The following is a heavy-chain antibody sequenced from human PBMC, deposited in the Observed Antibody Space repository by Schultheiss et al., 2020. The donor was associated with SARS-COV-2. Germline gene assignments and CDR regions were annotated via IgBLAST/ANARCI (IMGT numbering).Heavy chain of an antibody. Sequence: GGSLRLSCAASGFTFSSYGMHWVRQAPGKGLEWVAVISYDGSNKYYADSVKGRFTISRDNPKNTLYLQMNSLRGEDTAVYYCARQGFGITMIVVPWGQGTMVTVSS. D-gene: IGHD3-22*01. V-gene: IGHV3-33*08. CDR1: GFTFSSYG. J-gene: IGHJ3*01. CDR2: ISYDGSNK. CDR3: ARQGFGITMIVVP.